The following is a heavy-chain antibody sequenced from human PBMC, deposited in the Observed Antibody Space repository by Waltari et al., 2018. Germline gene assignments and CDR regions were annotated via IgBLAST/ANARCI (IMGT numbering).Heavy chain of an antibody. CDR2: INPNTGTP. D-gene: IGHD3-3*01. CDR3: ARGHDFWSGYQNALDY. V-gene: IGHV7-4-1*02. Sequence: QVQLVQSGSELKKPGASVKVSCKASGYIFTSNAINWVRQAPGQGLEWMGWINPNTGTPMYAQGFTELFVFSLDTSVTTAYLQITSLKAEDTAIYYCARGHDFWSGYQNALDYWGQGTLVTVSS. CDR1: GYIFTSNA. J-gene: IGHJ4*02.